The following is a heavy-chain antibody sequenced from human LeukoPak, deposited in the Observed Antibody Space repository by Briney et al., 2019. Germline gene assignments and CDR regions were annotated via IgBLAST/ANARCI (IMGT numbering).Heavy chain of an antibody. V-gene: IGHV3-48*03. D-gene: IGHD3-9*01. J-gene: IGHJ4*01. CDR1: GFTFSSYA. CDR3: ARSLTGYDPLSAF. CDR2: MTASSVTF. Sequence: GGSLRLSCEVSGFTFSSYAMNWVRQVPGRGLEWIAYMTASSVTFYYADSVRGRFTISRDNAKNSLFLQMDSLTVEDTAVYYCARSLTGYDPLSAFWGHGTLGTVSS.